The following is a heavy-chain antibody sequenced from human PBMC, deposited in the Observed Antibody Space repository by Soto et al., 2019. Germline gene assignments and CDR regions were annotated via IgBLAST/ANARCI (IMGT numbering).Heavy chain of an antibody. D-gene: IGHD3-22*01. CDR1: GVSINNSDFL. CDR2: IYFGGNT. J-gene: IGHJ4*02. CDR3: ARHSTPWDRSGYFDA. Sequence: SEPLSLTCTVSGVSINNSDFLWDWVRQPPGKALEWIGSIYFGGNTYYNPSLESRVTISADTSKNQISLKLTSVTAAHTAVYYRARHSTPWDRSGYFDAWGQGTLVT. V-gene: IGHV4-39*01.